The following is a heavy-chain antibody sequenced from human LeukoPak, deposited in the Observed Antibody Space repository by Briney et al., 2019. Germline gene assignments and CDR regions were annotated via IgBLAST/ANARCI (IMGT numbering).Heavy chain of an antibody. J-gene: IGHJ3*02. V-gene: IGHV1-2*04. CDR1: GYTFTSYG. D-gene: IGHD5-18*01. CDR2: INPNSGGT. Sequence: ASVKVSCKASGYTFTSYGISWVRQAPGQGLEWMGWINPNSGGTNYAQKFQGWVTMTRDTSISTAYMELSRLRSDDTAVYYCARADTAMVKSAFDIWGQGTMVTVSS. CDR3: ARADTAMVKSAFDI.